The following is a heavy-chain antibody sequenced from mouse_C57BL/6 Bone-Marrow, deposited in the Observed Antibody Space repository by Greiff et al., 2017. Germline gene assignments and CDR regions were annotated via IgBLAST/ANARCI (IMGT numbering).Heavy chain of an antibody. V-gene: IGHV5-6*01. Sequence: EVQGVESGGDLVKPGGSLKLSCAASGFTFSSYGMSWVRQTPDKRLEWVATISSGGSYTYYPDSVKGRFTISRDNAKNTLYLQMSSLKSEDTAMYYCARLDGSGAYWGQGTLGTVAA. CDR2: ISSGGSYT. J-gene: IGHJ3*01. CDR1: GFTFSSYG. D-gene: IGHD1-1*01. CDR3: ARLDGSGAY.